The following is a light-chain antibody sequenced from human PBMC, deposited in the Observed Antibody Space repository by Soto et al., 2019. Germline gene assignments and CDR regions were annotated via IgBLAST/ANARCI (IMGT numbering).Light chain of an antibody. CDR1: QSLLHRNGYNY. Sequence: DIVMTQSPLSLPVTPGESASISCRSSQSLLHRNGYNYLDWYLQKPGQSPQVLIYLGSNRASGVPDRFSGCGSGTDFTLKISRVEAEDVGVYYCMQPLQTPWTFGQGTKVEIK. V-gene: IGKV2-28*01. CDR2: LGS. J-gene: IGKJ1*01. CDR3: MQPLQTPWT.